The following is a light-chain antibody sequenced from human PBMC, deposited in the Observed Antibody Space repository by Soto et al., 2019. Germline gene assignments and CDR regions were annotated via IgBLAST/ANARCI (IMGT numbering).Light chain of an antibody. Sequence: DIQMTQSPSTLSASVGDTVTFTCRASQSVSTWLAWYQQTPGKAPKLLMYDASTLESGAPARFSGSESGTEFTLTISSLQPEDFATYHCQEYKTWTFGQGTKVDIK. V-gene: IGKV1-5*01. CDR3: QEYKTWT. CDR1: QSVSTW. CDR2: DAS. J-gene: IGKJ1*01.